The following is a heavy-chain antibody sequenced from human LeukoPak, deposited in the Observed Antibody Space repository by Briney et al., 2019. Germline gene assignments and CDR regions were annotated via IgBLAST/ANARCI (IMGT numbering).Heavy chain of an antibody. CDR3: AKDATASPYFHWFDN. Sequence: GGSLRLSCAASGFTFSSYAMNWVRQAPGKGLEWVAGISSGDRTFHAESVKGRFTISRDKTKDTLYLQMNSLRAEDTAVYYCAKDATASPYFHWFDNWGQGTQVIVSS. D-gene: IGHD3-9*01. J-gene: IGHJ4*02. CDR1: GFTFSSYA. V-gene: IGHV3-23*01. CDR2: ISSGDRT.